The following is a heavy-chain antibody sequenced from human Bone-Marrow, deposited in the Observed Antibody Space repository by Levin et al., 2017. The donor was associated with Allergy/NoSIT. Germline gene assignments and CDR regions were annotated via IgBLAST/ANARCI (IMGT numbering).Heavy chain of an antibody. V-gene: IGHV3-49*03. Sequence: GESLKISCTASGFTFGDYGVGWFRQTPVKGLEWVSLITSKAYGGTPQYAASVKDRFTISRDDSNSIAYLQMNSLTTEDTAVYFCTRIYGTGTFLPDYWGQGTLVTVSS. J-gene: IGHJ4*02. CDR1: GFTFGDYG. D-gene: IGHD3-10*01. CDR3: TRIYGTGTFLPDY. CDR2: ITSKAYGGTP.